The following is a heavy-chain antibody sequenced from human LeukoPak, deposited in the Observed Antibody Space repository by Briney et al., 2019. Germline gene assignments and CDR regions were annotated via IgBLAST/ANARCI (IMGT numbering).Heavy chain of an antibody. D-gene: IGHD3-3*02. J-gene: IGHJ4*02. Sequence: SETLSLTCAVSGGSMSRYYWSWIRQPPGKGLEWIGYMYYSGSTKYNPSLKSRVTISVDTSKNQFSLKLSSVTAADTAVYYCARSSTGSYFDYWGQGTLVTVSS. V-gene: IGHV4-59*01. CDR3: ARSSTGSYFDY. CDR1: GGSMSRYY. CDR2: MYYSGST.